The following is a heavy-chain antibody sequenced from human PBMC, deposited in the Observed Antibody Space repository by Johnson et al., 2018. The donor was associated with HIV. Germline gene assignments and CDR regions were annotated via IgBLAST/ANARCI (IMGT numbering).Heavy chain of an antibody. CDR3: ARVLWFGELFSRAFDI. CDR2: ISYDGSNK. D-gene: IGHD3-10*01. J-gene: IGHJ3*02. CDR1: GFTFSSYG. Sequence: QVQLVESGGGVVQPGRSLRLSCAASGFTFSSYGMHWVRQAPGKGLEWVAVISYDGSNKYYADSVKGRFTISRDNSKNTLYLQMNSLRAEDTAVYYCARVLWFGELFSRAFDIWGQGTMVTVAS. V-gene: IGHV3-30*03.